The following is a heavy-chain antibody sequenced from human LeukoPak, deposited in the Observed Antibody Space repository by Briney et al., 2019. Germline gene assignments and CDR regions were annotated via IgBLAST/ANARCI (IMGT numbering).Heavy chain of an antibody. D-gene: IGHD3-9*01. V-gene: IGHV3-11*01. Sequence: GGSLRLSCAASGFTFSDYYMSWIRQAPGKGLEWVSYISSSGSTIYYADSVKGRFTISRDNAKNSLYLQMNSLGAEDTAVYYCARLNYDILTGYYPFRYYYYGMDVWGQGTTVTVSS. CDR2: ISSSGSTI. J-gene: IGHJ6*02. CDR3: ARLNYDILTGYYPFRYYYYGMDV. CDR1: GFTFSDYY.